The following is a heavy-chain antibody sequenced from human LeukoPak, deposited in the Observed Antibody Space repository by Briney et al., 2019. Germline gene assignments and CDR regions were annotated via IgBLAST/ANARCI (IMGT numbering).Heavy chain of an antibody. CDR1: GFTFSSYA. Sequence: GGSLRLSCAASGFTFSSYAMHWVRQAPGKGLEWVANIKQDGSEKYYVDSVKGRFTISRDNAKNSLYLQMNSLRAEDTAVYYCARRYYDILTGYLHFDYWGQGTLVTVSS. V-gene: IGHV3-7*01. CDR2: IKQDGSEK. D-gene: IGHD3-9*01. J-gene: IGHJ4*02. CDR3: ARRYYDILTGYLHFDY.